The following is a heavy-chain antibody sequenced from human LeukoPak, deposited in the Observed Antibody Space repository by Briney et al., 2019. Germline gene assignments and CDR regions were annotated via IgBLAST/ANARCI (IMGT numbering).Heavy chain of an antibody. CDR2: INPSGGST. V-gene: IGHV1-46*01. J-gene: IGHJ4*02. CDR3: ARDSPGYDSSGSFDY. CDR1: GYTFTSYY. D-gene: IGHD3-22*01. Sequence: ASVKVSCKASGYTFTSYYMHWVRQAPGQGLEWMGIINPSGGSTSYAQKFQGRVTMTRDTSTSTVYMELSSLRSEDTAVYYCARDSPGYDSSGSFDYWGQGTLVTVSS.